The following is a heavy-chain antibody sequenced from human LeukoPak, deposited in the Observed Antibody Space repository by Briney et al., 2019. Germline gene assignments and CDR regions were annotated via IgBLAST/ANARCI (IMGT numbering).Heavy chain of an antibody. V-gene: IGHV3-53*01. CDR2: ILTSGTT. D-gene: IGHD6-13*01. CDR1: DFSINTNH. CDR3: AKVYSSSYYRDY. J-gene: IGHJ4*02. Sequence: GGSLRLSCAASDFSINTNHMNWVRQPPGKGLEWVSVILTSGTTYYADSVAGRFTISRDDSKNTLYLQMNSLTADDTAVYYCAKVYSSSYYRDYWGQGTLVTVSS.